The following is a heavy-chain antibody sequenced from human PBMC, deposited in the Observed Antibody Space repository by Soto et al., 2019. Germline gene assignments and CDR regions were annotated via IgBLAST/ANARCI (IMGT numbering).Heavy chain of an antibody. D-gene: IGHD6-19*01. J-gene: IGHJ4*02. CDR1: GFTFSSYA. V-gene: IGHV3-30-3*01. CDR3: ARDQGQWLVRGSFDY. CDR2: ISYDGSNK. Sequence: QVQLVESGGSVVQPGRSLRLSCAASGFTFSSYAMHWVRQAPGKGLEWVAVISYDGSNKYYADSVKGRFTISRDNSKNTLYLQMNSLRAEDTAVYYCARDQGQWLVRGSFDYWGQGTLVTVSS.